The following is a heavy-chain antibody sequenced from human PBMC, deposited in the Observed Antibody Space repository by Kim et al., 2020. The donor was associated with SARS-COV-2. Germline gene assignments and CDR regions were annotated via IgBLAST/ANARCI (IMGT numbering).Heavy chain of an antibody. Sequence: GGSLRLSCAASGFTFSSSAMHWVRQAPGKGLEWVAVMSYDGKNKYYRDSVKGRFTISRDNSKNTLYLQLNSLRAEDTAVYYCARDANWVYDFDYWGQGTL. J-gene: IGHJ4*02. CDR1: GFTFSSSA. V-gene: IGHV3-30*04. CDR3: ARDANWVYDFDY. CDR2: MSYDGKNK. D-gene: IGHD7-27*01.